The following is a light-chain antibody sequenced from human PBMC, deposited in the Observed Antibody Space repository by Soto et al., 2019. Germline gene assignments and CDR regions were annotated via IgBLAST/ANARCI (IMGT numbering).Light chain of an antibody. J-gene: IGKJ1*01. CDR2: GAS. Sequence: EIVLTQSRGTLSLSPGERATLSCRASQSVSSSYLAWYQQKPGQAPRLLIYGASSRATGIPDRFSGSGSGTDLALSSSGLEPEDFAVYYCPEYGSAQGGVGQGTKVDI. V-gene: IGKV3-20*01. CDR3: PEYGSAQGG. CDR1: QSVSSSY.